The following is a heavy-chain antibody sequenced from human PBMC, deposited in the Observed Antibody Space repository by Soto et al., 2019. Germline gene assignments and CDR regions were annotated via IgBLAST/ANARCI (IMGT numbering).Heavy chain of an antibody. V-gene: IGHV1-3*04. CDR1: GYGFTSYS. Sequence: GASMKVSCKASGYGFTSYSVHWVRQAPGQRLEWMGWINTVNGITKYSQKFQDRVTIVRDTSANTAYMELSSLRSEDTAMYYCARAPDAYSSGWYLGETFDIWGQGTMVTVSS. CDR3: ARAPDAYSSGWYLGETFDI. D-gene: IGHD6-19*01. J-gene: IGHJ3*02. CDR2: INTVNGIT.